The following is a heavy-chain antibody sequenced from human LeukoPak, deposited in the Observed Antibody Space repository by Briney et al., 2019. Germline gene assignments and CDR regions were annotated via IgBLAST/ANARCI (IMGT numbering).Heavy chain of an antibody. J-gene: IGHJ6*02. CDR1: GFTFSSYG. V-gene: IGHV3-33*01. CDR2: IWYDGSNK. CDR3: ARGHHGMGA. Sequence: PGRPLRLSCAASGFTFSSYGIHWVRQAPGKGLECVAVIWYDGSNKYYADSVKGRFTISRDNARNSLYLQMNSLRAEDTAVYYCARGHHGMGAWGQGTTITVSS.